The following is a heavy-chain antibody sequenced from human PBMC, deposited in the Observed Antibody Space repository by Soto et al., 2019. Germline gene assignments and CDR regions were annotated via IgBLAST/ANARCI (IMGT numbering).Heavy chain of an antibody. CDR2: IYYTGST. CDR1: GDSINNYY. V-gene: IGHV4-59*01. J-gene: IGHJ4*02. CDR3: AKYRRTEAEGFTLDY. Sequence: SETLSLTCAVSGDSINNYYWSWIRQPPGKRLEWIGYIYYTGSTTYNPSLESRVTMSVDTSKNQFSLKLNSVNAADTAVYYCAKYRRTEAEGFTLDYWGRGTLVTVSS. D-gene: IGHD6-13*01.